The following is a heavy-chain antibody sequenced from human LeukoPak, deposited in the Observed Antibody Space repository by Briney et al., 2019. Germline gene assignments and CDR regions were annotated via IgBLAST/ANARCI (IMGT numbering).Heavy chain of an antibody. Sequence: PGGSLRLSCAASGFTFSSYAMSWVRQAPGKGLEWVSAISGSGGSTYYADSVKGRFTISRDNSKNTLFLQMNSLRAEDTAVYYCAKTGTPWYYFDYWGQGTLVTVSS. D-gene: IGHD6-13*01. V-gene: IGHV3-23*01. CDR3: AKTGTPWYYFDY. J-gene: IGHJ4*02. CDR1: GFTFSSYA. CDR2: ISGSGGST.